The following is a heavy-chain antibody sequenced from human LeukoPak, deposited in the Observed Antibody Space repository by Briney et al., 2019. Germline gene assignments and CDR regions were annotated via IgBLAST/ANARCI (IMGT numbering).Heavy chain of an antibody. Sequence: PSETLSLTCAVYGGSFSGYYWSWIRQPPGKGLEWIGEINHSGSTNYNPSLKSRVTISVDTSKNQFSLKLSSVTAADTAVYYCARDLRAGFDYWGQGTLVTVSS. J-gene: IGHJ4*02. CDR3: ARDLRAGFDY. V-gene: IGHV4-34*01. CDR1: GGSFSGYY. CDR2: INHSGST.